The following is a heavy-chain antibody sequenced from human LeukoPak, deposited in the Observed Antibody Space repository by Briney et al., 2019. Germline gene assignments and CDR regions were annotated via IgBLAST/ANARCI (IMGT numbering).Heavy chain of an antibody. CDR1: GFTFSSYA. V-gene: IGHV3-23*01. CDR3: AKGRSAAVTSALNY. Sequence: GGSLRLSCAGSGFTFSSYAMNWVRQAPGKGLEWVSGISANGVSTYYADSVKGRFTISRDNSKTTLYLQMNSLRAEDTAVYYCAKGRSAAVTSALNYWGQGTLVTVSS. J-gene: IGHJ4*02. CDR2: ISANGVST. D-gene: IGHD4-23*01.